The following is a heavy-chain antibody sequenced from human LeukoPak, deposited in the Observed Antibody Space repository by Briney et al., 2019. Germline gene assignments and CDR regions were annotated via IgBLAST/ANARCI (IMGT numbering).Heavy chain of an antibody. D-gene: IGHD2-15*01. CDR3: ARGGYCSGGSCYRGFDY. J-gene: IGHJ4*02. V-gene: IGHV3-74*01. Sequence: GGSLRLSCAASGFTFSNYWMQWVRQAPGTGLVWVSRINSAGSTTSYADSVKGRFTVSTDNAKNTLFLQMHSLRAEDTAVYYCARGGYCSGGSCYRGFDYWGRGTLVTVSS. CDR2: INSAGSTT. CDR1: GFTFSNYW.